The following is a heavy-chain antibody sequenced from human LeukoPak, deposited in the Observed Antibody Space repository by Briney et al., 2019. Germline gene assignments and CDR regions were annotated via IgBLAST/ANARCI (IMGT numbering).Heavy chain of an antibody. Sequence: GGSLRLSCATSGFTLSGFEMNWVPQAPGEGLEWGSYISSTGNTIYYADPVKGRFTISRDNAKSSLYLRMNSLRAEDTAVYYCARDSSGNFIPDYFDYWGQGTLVTVSS. J-gene: IGHJ4*02. CDR1: GFTLSGFE. V-gene: IGHV3-48*03. CDR2: ISSTGNTI. D-gene: IGHD3-10*01. CDR3: ARDSSGNFIPDYFDY.